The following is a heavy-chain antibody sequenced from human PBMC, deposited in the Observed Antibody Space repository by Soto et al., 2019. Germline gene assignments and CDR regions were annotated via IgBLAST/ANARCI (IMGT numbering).Heavy chain of an antibody. CDR1: GGSISTYY. D-gene: IGHD3-22*01. J-gene: IGHJ4*02. V-gene: IGHV4-59*01. CDR3: ARATDFYDSSGYYLTYFDY. Sequence: SETLSLTCTVSGGSISTYYWSWIRQPPGKGLEWIGYIYYSGSTNYNPSLKSRVTISVDTSKNQFSLKLSSVTAADTAVYYCARATDFYDSSGYYLTYFDYWGQGTLVTVSS. CDR2: IYYSGST.